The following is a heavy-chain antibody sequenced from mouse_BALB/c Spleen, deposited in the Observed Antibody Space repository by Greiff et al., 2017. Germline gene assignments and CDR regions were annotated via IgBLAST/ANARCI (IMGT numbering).Heavy chain of an antibody. CDR2: IDPSDSYT. CDR1: GYTFTSYW. D-gene: IGHD2-3*01. CDR3: ARNDGYFDY. J-gene: IGHJ2*01. Sequence: QVQLQESGAELVKPGASVKLSCKASGYTFTSYWMHWVKQRPGQGLEWIGEIDPSDSYTNYNQKFKGKATLTVDKSSSTAYMQLSSLTSEDSAVYYCARNDGYFDYWGQGTTLTVSS. V-gene: IGHV1-69*02.